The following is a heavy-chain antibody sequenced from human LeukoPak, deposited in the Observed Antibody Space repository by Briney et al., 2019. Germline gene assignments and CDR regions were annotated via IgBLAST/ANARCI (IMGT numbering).Heavy chain of an antibody. J-gene: IGHJ4*02. Sequence: GGSLRLSCAASGFTLSSYAMSWVRQAPGKGLEWVSTVSGSGDSTYYADSVKGRFTLSRDNSKNTLSLQMNSLRAEDTALYYCAKSYNYGSGSYYSHFDSWGQGTLVTVSS. D-gene: IGHD3-10*01. CDR1: GFTLSSYA. CDR3: AKSYNYGSGSYYSHFDS. CDR2: VSGSGDST. V-gene: IGHV3-23*01.